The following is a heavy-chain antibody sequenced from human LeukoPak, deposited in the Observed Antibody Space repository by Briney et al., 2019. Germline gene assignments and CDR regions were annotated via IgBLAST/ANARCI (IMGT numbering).Heavy chain of an antibody. Sequence: SETLSLTCTVSGGSISSSSYYWGWIRQPPGKGLEWIGSIYYSGSTYYNPSLKSRVTISADTSKNQFSLKLSSVTAADTAVYYCARPRNSSGYYSSWGQGTLVTVSS. CDR2: IYYSGST. J-gene: IGHJ5*02. V-gene: IGHV4-39*01. D-gene: IGHD3-22*01. CDR3: ARPRNSSGYYSS. CDR1: GGSISSSSYY.